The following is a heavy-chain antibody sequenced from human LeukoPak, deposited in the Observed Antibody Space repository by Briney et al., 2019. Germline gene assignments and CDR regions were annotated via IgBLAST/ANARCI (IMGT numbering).Heavy chain of an antibody. CDR2: ISYDGSNK. D-gene: IGHD3-10*01. CDR1: GFTFSSYA. Sequence: GRSLRLSWAASGFTFSSYAMHWVRQAPGKGLEWVAVISYDGSNKNYADSVKGRFTISRDNSKNTLYLQMDSLRAEDTAVYYCARSSYYYGSGSYPDYWGQGTLVTVSS. CDR3: ARSSYYYGSGSYPDY. V-gene: IGHV3-30-3*01. J-gene: IGHJ4*02.